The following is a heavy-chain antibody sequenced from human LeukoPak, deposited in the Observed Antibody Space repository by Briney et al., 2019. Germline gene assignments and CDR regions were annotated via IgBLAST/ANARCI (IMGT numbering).Heavy chain of an antibody. J-gene: IGHJ4*02. CDR2: IYSGGSS. V-gene: IGHV3-53*01. D-gene: IGHD6-13*01. Sequence: GGSLRLSCVASGFSVDNNYMAWVRQAPGKGLEWVSLIYSGGSSFYADSVKGRFTISRDISKNTLFLQMNSLRAEDTTVYYCATELRLGFSSSSHFDSWGLGTLVSVSP. CDR1: GFSVDNNY. CDR3: ATELRLGFSSSSHFDS.